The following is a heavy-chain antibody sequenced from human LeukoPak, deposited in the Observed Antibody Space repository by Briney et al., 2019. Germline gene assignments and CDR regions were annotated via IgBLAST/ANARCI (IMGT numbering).Heavy chain of an antibody. CDR1: GFTFSRYA. CDR2: ISGSGGST. V-gene: IGHV3-23*01. CDR3: AKDLRWLQYGY. J-gene: IGHJ4*02. D-gene: IGHD5-24*01. Sequence: PGASLRLSCAASGFTFSRYAMSWVRQAGGRGLEWVAAISGSGGSTYYADSVMGRFTISTDNSKNTLYLQMNSLRAEDTAVYYCAKDLRWLQYGYWGQGTLVTVSS.